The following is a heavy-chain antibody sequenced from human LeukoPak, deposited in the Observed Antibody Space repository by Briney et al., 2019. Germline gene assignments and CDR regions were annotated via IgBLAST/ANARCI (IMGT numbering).Heavy chain of an antibody. Sequence: GGSLRLSCAVSGFTFRSYAMLWVRQAPGKGLEYVSAISSNGGSTYYANSVKGRFTISRDNSKNTLYLQMSSLRAEDMAVYYCAREEYCSSTSCYGDAFDIWGQGTMVTVSS. CDR3: AREEYCSSTSCYGDAFDI. CDR1: GFTFRSYA. V-gene: IGHV3-64*01. J-gene: IGHJ3*02. D-gene: IGHD2-2*01. CDR2: ISSNGGST.